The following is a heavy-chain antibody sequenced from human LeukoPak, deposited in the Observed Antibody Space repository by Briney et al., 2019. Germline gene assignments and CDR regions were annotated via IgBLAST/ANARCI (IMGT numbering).Heavy chain of an antibody. V-gene: IGHV3-30*18. J-gene: IGHJ3*02. CDR2: ISYDGSNK. CDR3: AKDYSSGWYELGAFDI. CDR1: GFTFSTYG. Sequence: GGSLRLSCAASGFTFSTYGMHWVRQAPGKGLEWVAVISYDGSNKYYADSAKGRFTISRDDSKNTLYLQMNSLRAEDTAMYYCAKDYSSGWYELGAFDIWGQGTMVTVSS. D-gene: IGHD6-19*01.